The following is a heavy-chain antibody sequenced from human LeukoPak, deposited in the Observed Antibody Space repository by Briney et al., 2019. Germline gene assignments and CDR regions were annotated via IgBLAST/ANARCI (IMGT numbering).Heavy chain of an antibody. CDR2: ISAYNDNT. J-gene: IGHJ5*02. V-gene: IGHV1-18*01. CDR3: ARSGYTRGYSYVNPKESWFDP. Sequence: GASVKVSCKASGYTFTMYGITWVRQAPGQGLEWMGWISAYNDNTNYAQNLQDRVTMTTDASTSTVYMELRSLGSDDTAVYYCARSGYTRGYSYVNPKESWFDPWGQGTLVTVSS. D-gene: IGHD5-18*01. CDR1: GYTFTMYG.